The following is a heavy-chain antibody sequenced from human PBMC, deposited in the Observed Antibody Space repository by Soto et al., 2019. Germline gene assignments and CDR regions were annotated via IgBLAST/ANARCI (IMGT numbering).Heavy chain of an antibody. CDR3: AKDRVAVAGVVDVDY. Sequence: HPGGSLRLSCAASGFTFSSYAMSWVRQAPGKGLEWVSAISGSGGSTSYADSVKGRFIISRDNSKNTQYLQMNSLRAEDTAIYYCAKDRVAVAGVVDVDYWGKGTLVTVSS. CDR2: ISGSGGST. V-gene: IGHV3-23*01. J-gene: IGHJ4*02. D-gene: IGHD6-19*01. CDR1: GFTFSSYA.